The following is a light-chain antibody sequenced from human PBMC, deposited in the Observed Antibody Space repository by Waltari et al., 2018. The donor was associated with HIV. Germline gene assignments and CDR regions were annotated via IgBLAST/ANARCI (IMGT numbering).Light chain of an antibody. Sequence: QSVLTQPPSASGTPGQRVPISCSGSSSNIGSNTVNWYKPLPGTAPKLLIYSNSYGPSRLPDRFSVSKSDTSASLAISGLQSEDEADYYCSAWDDSLNGLIFGGGTKLTVL. V-gene: IGLV1-44*01. CDR1: SSNIGSNT. CDR2: SNS. J-gene: IGLJ2*01. CDR3: SAWDDSLNGLI.